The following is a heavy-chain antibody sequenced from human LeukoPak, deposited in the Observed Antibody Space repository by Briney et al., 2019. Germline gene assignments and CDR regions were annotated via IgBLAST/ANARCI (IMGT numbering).Heavy chain of an antibody. D-gene: IGHD2/OR15-2a*01. CDR1: GFTFSSYG. V-gene: IGHV3-30*18. J-gene: IGHJ6*02. CDR3: AKDINYCTTTSCPPNYYYYFGMDV. CDR2: ISYDGSNQ. Sequence: GGSLRLSCAASGFTFSSYGIHWVRQAPGKRLEWVAVISYDGSNQYYADSVKGRFTVSRDNSKNTLFLQMNSLRAEDTAVYYCAKDINYCTTTSCPPNYYYYFGMDVWGQGTTVTVSS.